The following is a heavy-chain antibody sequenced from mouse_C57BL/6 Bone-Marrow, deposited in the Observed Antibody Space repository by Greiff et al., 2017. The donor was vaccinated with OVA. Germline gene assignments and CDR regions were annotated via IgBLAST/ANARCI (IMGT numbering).Heavy chain of an antibody. J-gene: IGHJ4*01. V-gene: IGHV1-74*01. CDR3: AIGVDYYGSSYAMDY. CDR2: IHPSDSDT. CDR1: GYTFTSYW. Sequence: QVQLQQPGAELVKPGASVKVSCKASGYTFTSYWMHWVKQRPGQGLEWIGRIHPSDSDTNYNQKFKGKATLTVDKSSSTAYTQLSSLTSEDSAVYYCAIGVDYYGSSYAMDYWGQGTSVTVSS. D-gene: IGHD1-1*01.